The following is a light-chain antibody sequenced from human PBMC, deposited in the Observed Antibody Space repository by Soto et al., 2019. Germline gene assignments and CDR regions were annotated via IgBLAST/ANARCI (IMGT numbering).Light chain of an antibody. CDR2: DVS. Sequence: QSALTQPASVSGSPGQSITISCTGTSSDDGGYNYVSWYQQHPGKAPKLMIYDVSNRPSGVSNRFSGSKSGNTASLTISGLQDEDEADYYCSSYTSSSTYVIFGGGTKLTVL. V-gene: IGLV2-14*01. CDR3: SSYTSSSTYVI. J-gene: IGLJ2*01. CDR1: SSDDGGYNY.